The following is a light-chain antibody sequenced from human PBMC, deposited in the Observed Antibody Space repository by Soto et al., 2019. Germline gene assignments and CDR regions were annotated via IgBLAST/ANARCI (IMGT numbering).Light chain of an antibody. V-gene: IGKV3-15*01. J-gene: IGKJ4*01. CDR3: QQCRNWPLT. CDR1: QNVYNN. CDR2: DAS. Sequence: EIVMTQSPATLSVSPGEGATLSCKASQNVYNNLAWYQQRPGQPPRLLIYDASTRATGISARFSGSGYGTEFTLNISSLQSEDFAVYFCQQCRNWPLTFGGGTKVDIK.